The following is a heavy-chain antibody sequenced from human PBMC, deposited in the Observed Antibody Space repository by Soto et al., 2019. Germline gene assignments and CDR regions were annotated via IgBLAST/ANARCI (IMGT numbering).Heavy chain of an antibody. CDR1: GFSFSSYG. J-gene: IGHJ4*02. V-gene: IGHV3-30*18. D-gene: IGHD5-12*01. CDR3: AKRYSYGKNYFDH. Sequence: GGSLRLSCAASGFSFSSYGMHWVRQAPGKGLEWVAIISYDGSNKYYADSVKGRFTISRDNTKNTLYLQMNSLRAEDTAVYYCAKRYSYGKNYFDHWGQGTLVTVSS. CDR2: ISYDGSNK.